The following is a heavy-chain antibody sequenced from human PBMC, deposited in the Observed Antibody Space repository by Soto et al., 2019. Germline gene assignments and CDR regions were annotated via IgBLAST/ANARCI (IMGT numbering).Heavy chain of an antibody. CDR2: IYWDDYK. V-gene: IGHV2-5*02. CDR1: GFSLSTSGVG. CDR3: ARIYCSGGSCYGNYFDY. J-gene: IGHJ4*02. Sequence: QITLKESGPTLVKPTQTLTLTCTFSGFSLSTSGVGVGWIRQSPGKALEWLALIYWDDYKRYSPSLKRRLTITKDSSKNQVVLTMTNMDPVDKATYYCARIYCSGGSCYGNYFDYWGQGTLVTVSS. D-gene: IGHD2-15*01.